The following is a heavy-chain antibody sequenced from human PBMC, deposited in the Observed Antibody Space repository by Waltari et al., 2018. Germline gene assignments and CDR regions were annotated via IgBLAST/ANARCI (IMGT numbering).Heavy chain of an antibody. CDR3: ARDYSSSWPYYYYYMDV. V-gene: IGHV4-39*07. D-gene: IGHD6-13*01. Sequence: QLQLQESGPGLVKPSETLSLTCTVSGGSISSSSYYWGWIRQPPGKGLEWIGSIYYSGLTFYNPSLKTRVTISVDTSKNQFSLKLSSVTAADTAVYYCARDYSSSWPYYYYYMDVWGKGTTVTISS. CDR1: GGSISSSSYY. J-gene: IGHJ6*03. CDR2: IYYSGLT.